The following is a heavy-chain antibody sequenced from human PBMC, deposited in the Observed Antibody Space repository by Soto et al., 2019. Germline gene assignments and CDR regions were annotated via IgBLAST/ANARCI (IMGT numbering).Heavy chain of an antibody. CDR1: GYTFTSYG. D-gene: IGHD2-8*01. CDR3: ARGPRNSIDCTNGVCYIGGGPYYFDY. CDR2: ISAYNGNT. V-gene: IGHV1-18*01. Sequence: ASVKVSCKASGYTFTSYGISWVRQAPGQGLEWMGWISAYNGNTNYAQKLQGRVTMTTDTSTSTAYMELRSLRSDDTAVYYCARGPRNSIDCTNGVCYIGGGPYYFDYWGQGTLVTVSS. J-gene: IGHJ4*02.